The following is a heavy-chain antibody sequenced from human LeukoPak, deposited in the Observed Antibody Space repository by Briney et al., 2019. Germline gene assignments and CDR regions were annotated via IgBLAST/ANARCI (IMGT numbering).Heavy chain of an antibody. CDR2: ISWNSGSI. J-gene: IGHJ4*02. D-gene: IGHD2-15*01. CDR3: AKELYCSGGSCYYGLDC. CDR1: GFTFDDYA. V-gene: IGHV3-9*01. Sequence: PGGSLRLSCAASGFTFDDYAMHWVRQAPGKGLEWVSGISWNSGSIGYADSVKGRFTISRDNAKNSLYLQMNSLRAEDTALYYCAKELYCSGGSCYYGLDCWGQGTLVTVSS.